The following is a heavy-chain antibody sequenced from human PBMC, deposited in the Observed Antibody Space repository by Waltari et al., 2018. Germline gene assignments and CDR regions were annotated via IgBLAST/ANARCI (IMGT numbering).Heavy chain of an antibody. Sequence: QVQLQESGPGLVKPSETLSLTCAVSGYSISSGYYWGWIRQPPGKGLEWIGSIYHSGRTSYNPSRKSRVTISVDTSKNQFSLKLSSVTAADTAVYYCARDGRSSGLFSWGQGTLVTVSS. CDR1: GYSISSGYY. CDR2: IYHSGRT. J-gene: IGHJ4*02. V-gene: IGHV4-38-2*02. D-gene: IGHD6-19*01. CDR3: ARDGRSSGLFS.